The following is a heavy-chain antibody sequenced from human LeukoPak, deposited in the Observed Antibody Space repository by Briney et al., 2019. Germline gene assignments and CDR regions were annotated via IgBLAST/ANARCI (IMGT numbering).Heavy chain of an antibody. Sequence: GGSLRLSCAASGFTFSSYAMSWVRQAPGKGLEWVSAISGSGGSTYYADSVKGRFTISRDNSKNTLYLQMNSLRAEDTAVYYCAKSTGMVVPAAPAFDIWGQGTMVTVSS. CDR1: GFTFSSYA. D-gene: IGHD2-2*01. CDR3: AKSTGMVVPAAPAFDI. V-gene: IGHV3-23*01. CDR2: ISGSGGST. J-gene: IGHJ3*02.